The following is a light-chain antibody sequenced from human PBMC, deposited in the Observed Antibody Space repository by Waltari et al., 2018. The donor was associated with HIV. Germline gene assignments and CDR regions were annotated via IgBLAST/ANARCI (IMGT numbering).Light chain of an antibody. Sequence: DIQVTQSPPTLSASTGDRVAITCRASQNIGDSLAWYQQKPGKAPKLLIHKASTLKIGVSSRFSGSGFGTEFILTIRNLQPDDFAIYYCQQYLDNWTFGQGTKV. CDR1: QNIGDS. CDR2: KAS. J-gene: IGKJ1*01. V-gene: IGKV1-5*03. CDR3: QQYLDNWT.